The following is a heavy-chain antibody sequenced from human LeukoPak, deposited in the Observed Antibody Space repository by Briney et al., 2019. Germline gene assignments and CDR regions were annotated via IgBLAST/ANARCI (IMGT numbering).Heavy chain of an antibody. CDR2: INHSGST. CDR1: GGSISSSSYY. D-gene: IGHD4-11*01. CDR3: ARYYSNSWFDP. V-gene: IGHV4-39*07. J-gene: IGHJ5*02. Sequence: SETLSLTCTVSGGSISSSSYYWSWIRQPPGKGLEWIVEINHSGSTNYNPSLKSRVTISVDTSKNQFSLKLSSVTAAGTAVYYCARYYSNSWFDPWGQGTLVTVSS.